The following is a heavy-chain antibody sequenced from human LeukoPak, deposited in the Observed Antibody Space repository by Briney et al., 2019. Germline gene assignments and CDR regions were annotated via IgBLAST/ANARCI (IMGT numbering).Heavy chain of an antibody. J-gene: IGHJ4*02. V-gene: IGHV4-59*01. D-gene: IGHD1-7*01. CDR3: ARDDTGTTSGDY. Sequence: ASETLSLTCTVSGGSISSYYWSWIRQPPGKGLEWIGYIYYSGSTNYNPSLKSRVTISVDTSKNQFSLKLSSVTAADTAVYYCARDDTGTTSGDYWGQGTLVTVSS. CDR1: GGSISSYY. CDR2: IYYSGST.